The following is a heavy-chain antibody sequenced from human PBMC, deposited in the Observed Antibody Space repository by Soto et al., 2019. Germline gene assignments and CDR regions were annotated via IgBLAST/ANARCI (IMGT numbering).Heavy chain of an antibody. V-gene: IGHV3-30*03. D-gene: IGHD1-20*01. CDR1: GFTFSGFA. J-gene: IGHJ6*02. CDR2: ISYDGSNK. CDR3: AIGRRNNWNDESPPSYYYYGMDV. Sequence: PGGSLRLSCAASGFTFSGFAMSWVRQAPGKGLEWVAVISYDGSNKYYADSVKGRFTISRDNSKNTLYLQMNSLRAEDTAVYYCAIGRRNNWNDESPPSYYYYGMDVWGQGTTVTVSS.